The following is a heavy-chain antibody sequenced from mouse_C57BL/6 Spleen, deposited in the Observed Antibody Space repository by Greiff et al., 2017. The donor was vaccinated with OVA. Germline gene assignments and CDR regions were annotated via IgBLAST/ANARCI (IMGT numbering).Heavy chain of an antibody. Sequence: QVQLQQSGPKLVKPGASVKLSCKASGYTFTSYDINWVKQRPGQGLEWIGWIYPRDGSTKYNEKFKGKATLTVDTSSSTAYMELHSLTSEDSAVYFCARGNWVPYWYFDVWGTGTTVTVSS. CDR1: GYTFTSYD. J-gene: IGHJ1*03. D-gene: IGHD4-1*01. CDR3: ARGNWVPYWYFDV. V-gene: IGHV1-85*01. CDR2: IYPRDGST.